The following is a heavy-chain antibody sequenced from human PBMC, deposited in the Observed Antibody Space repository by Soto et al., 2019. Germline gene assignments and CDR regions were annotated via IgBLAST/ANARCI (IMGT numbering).Heavy chain of an antibody. CDR1: GSTFTHFY. CDR2: ISPHNFNT. D-gene: IGHD3-9*01. Sequence: ASVKVSCKASGSTFTHFYITWVRQAPGQGLEWMGAISPHNFNTNYAQKFRGRVTLTTEKSTNTAYMDLRSLTSDDTAVYYCARDEGGYDILTGYYKAHHFDYWGQGVQVTVSS. J-gene: IGHJ4*02. CDR3: ARDEGGYDILTGYYKAHHFDY. V-gene: IGHV1-18*01.